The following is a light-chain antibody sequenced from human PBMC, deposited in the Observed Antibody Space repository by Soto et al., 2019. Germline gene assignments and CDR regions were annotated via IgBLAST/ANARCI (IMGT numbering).Light chain of an antibody. CDR1: QGISSY. J-gene: IGKJ5*01. V-gene: IGKV1-8*01. Sequence: AIRMTQSPSPFSASTGDRVTITCRASQGISSYLAWYQQKPGKAPKLLIYAASTLQSGVPSRFSGSGSGTDFTLTINSLEPEDFAVYYCQQRSNWPSITFGQGTRLEIK. CDR2: AAS. CDR3: QQRSNWPSIT.